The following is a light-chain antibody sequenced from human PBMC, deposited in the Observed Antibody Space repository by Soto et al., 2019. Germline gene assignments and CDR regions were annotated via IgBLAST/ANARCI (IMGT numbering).Light chain of an antibody. J-gene: IGLJ2*01. CDR2: AVT. CDR1: SSDVGSYNS. Sequence: QSALTQPASVSGSPGQSIAISCTGTSSDVGSYNSVSWYQQFPGKAPKLILYAVTNRPSGVSNRFSGSKSGNTASLTISGLQAEDEADYFCSSSTTSATLVFGVGTQLTVL. CDR3: SSSTTSATLV. V-gene: IGLV2-14*01.